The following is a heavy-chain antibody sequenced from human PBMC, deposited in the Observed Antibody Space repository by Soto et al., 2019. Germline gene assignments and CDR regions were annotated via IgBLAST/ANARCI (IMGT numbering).Heavy chain of an antibody. CDR1: GYSFTNYA. CDR3: ARVSGYYLTDY. D-gene: IGHD5-12*01. CDR2: INAGIGNT. J-gene: IGHJ4*02. V-gene: IGHV1-3*05. Sequence: QVQLVQSGAEEKKPGASVKVSCKASGYSFTNYAMHWVRQAPGQRLEWMGWINAGIGNTKYSQKFQCGVTITRDTSASTAYMELSSLRSEDTAVYYCARVSGYYLTDYWGQGTLVTVYS.